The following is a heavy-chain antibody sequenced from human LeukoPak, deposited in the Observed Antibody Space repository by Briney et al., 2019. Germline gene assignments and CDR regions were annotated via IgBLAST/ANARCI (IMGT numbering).Heavy chain of an antibody. V-gene: IGHV1-69*13. J-gene: IGHJ5*02. CDR1: GGTFSSYA. CDR3: ARYWKNWFDP. D-gene: IGHD1-1*01. CDR2: IIPIFGTA. Sequence: SVKVSCKASGGTFSSYAISWVRQAPGQGLEWMGGIIPIFGTANYAQKFQGRGTITADESTSTAYMELSSLRSEDTAVYYCARYWKNWFDPWGQGTLVTVSS.